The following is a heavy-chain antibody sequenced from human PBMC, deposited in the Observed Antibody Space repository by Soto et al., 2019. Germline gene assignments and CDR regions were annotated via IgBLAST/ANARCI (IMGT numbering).Heavy chain of an antibody. CDR2: ISAYSGNT. CDR1: GYTFTSYG. Sequence: ASVKVSCKASGYTFTSYGISWVRQAPGQGLEWMGWISAYSGNTNYAQKLQGRVTMTTDTSTSTAYMELSSLRSEDTAVYYCARSVDYGDYAGGYWGQGTLVTVSS. CDR3: ARSVDYGDYAGGY. D-gene: IGHD4-17*01. J-gene: IGHJ4*02. V-gene: IGHV1-18*01.